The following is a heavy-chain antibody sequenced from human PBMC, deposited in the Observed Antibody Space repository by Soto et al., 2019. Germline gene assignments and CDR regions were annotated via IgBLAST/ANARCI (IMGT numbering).Heavy chain of an antibody. Sequence: QVQLQESGPGLVKPSETLSLTCTVSGGSISSYYWSWIRQPPGKGLEWIGYIYYSGSTNYTPSLKSRVTISVDTSKNQFSLKLSSVTAADTAVYYCARVVVSYCGGDCYSSWFDPWGQGTLVTVSS. J-gene: IGHJ5*02. CDR2: IYYSGST. V-gene: IGHV4-59*01. CDR1: GGSISSYY. CDR3: ARVVVSYCGGDCYSSWFDP. D-gene: IGHD2-21*02.